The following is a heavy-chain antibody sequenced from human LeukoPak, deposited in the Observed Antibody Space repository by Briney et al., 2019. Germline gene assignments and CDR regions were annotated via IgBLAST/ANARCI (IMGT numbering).Heavy chain of an antibody. V-gene: IGHV4-38-2*02. CDR2: IYHSGIT. Sequence: PSETLSLTCTVSDYSISSGYGYYWGWIRQPPGKGLEWIGNIYHSGITYYNHFNSSLKSRVTISIDTSKNQFSLKLSSVTAADTAVYYCAARMDHYRAPYCSSTSCYLFGAFDIWGQGTMVTVSS. CDR3: AARMDHYRAPYCSSTSCYLFGAFDI. CDR1: DYSISSGYGYY. J-gene: IGHJ3*02. D-gene: IGHD2-2*01.